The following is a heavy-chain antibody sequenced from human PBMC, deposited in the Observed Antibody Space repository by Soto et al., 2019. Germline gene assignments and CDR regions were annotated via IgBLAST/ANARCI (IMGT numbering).Heavy chain of an antibody. J-gene: IGHJ5*02. CDR1: GFTFSSYW. V-gene: IGHV3-7*05. D-gene: IGHD6-13*01. CDR2: IKQDGSEK. Sequence: GGSLRLSCAASGFTFSSYWMSWVRQAPGKGLEWVANIKQDGSEKYYVDSVKGRFTISRDNAKNSLYLQMNSLRAEDTAVYYCARDLRSSWSLWFDPWGQGTLVTVSS. CDR3: ARDLRSSWSLWFDP.